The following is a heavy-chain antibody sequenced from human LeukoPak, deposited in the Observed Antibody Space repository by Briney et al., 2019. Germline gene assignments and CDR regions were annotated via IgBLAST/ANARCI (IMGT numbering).Heavy chain of an antibody. V-gene: IGHV3-30*04. J-gene: IGHJ4*02. CDR2: ISYDGSNK. D-gene: IGHD6-13*01. CDR3: ARDPQSSSWYFSGDYYFDY. Sequence: GGSLRLSCAASGFTFSSYAMRWVRQAPGKGLEWVAVISYDGSNKYYADSVKGRFTIPRDNSKNTLYLQMNSLRAEDTAVYYCARDPQSSSWYFSGDYYFDYWGQGTLVTVSS. CDR1: GFTFSSYA.